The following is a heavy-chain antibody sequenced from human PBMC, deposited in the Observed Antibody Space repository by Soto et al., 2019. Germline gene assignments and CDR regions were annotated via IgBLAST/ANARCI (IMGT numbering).Heavy chain of an antibody. Sequence: LRLSCAGSGFTLSDHYIDWVRQHPGKGLEWIGYIAYSGDTYFNPSLRSRLTISSDTSKNQFSLKLSSATAADTAFYYCARDFEKSAIGPWGQGTLVTVSS. CDR1: GFTLSDHY. CDR3: ARDFEKSAIGP. D-gene: IGHD3-9*01. J-gene: IGHJ5*02. CDR2: IAYSGDT. V-gene: IGHV4-31*02.